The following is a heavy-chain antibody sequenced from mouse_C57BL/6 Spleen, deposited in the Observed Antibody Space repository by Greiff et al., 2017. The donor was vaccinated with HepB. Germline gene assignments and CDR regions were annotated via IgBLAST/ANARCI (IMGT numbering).Heavy chain of an antibody. CDR2: ISSGGDYI. CDR1: GFTFSSYA. D-gene: IGHD2-4*01. J-gene: IGHJ4*01. CDR3: TRDLDDYEGYYYAMDY. V-gene: IGHV5-9-1*02. Sequence: EVQLVESGEGLVKPGGSLKLSCAASGFTFSSYAMSWVRQTPEKRLEWVAYISSGGDYIYYADTVKGRFTISRDNARNTLYLQMNSLKSEDTAMYYCTRDLDDYEGYYYAMDYWGQGTSVTVSS.